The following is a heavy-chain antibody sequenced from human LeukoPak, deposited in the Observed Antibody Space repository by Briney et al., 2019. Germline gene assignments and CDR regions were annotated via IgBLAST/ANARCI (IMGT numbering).Heavy chain of an antibody. CDR2: INHSGST. CDR1: GGSFSGYY. CDR3: ARGHSYYDSSGYYPYYYYYMDV. V-gene: IGHV4-34*01. J-gene: IGHJ6*03. Sequence: SEXLXLTCAVYGGSFSGYYWSWIRQPPGKGLEWIGEINHSGSTNYNPSLKSRVTISVDTSKNQFFLKLSSVTAADTAVYYCARGHSYYDSSGYYPYYYYYMDVWGKGTTVTVSS. D-gene: IGHD3-22*01.